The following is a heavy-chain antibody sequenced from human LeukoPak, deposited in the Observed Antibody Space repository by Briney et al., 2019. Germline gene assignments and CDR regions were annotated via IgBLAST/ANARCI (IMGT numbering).Heavy chain of an antibody. J-gene: IGHJ4*02. CDR1: EGTFSSYA. Sequence: SVKVSCKASEGTFSSYAISWVRQAPGQGLEWMGGIIPIFGTANYAQRFQGRVTITADESTSTAYMELSSLRSEDTAVYYCARETPPGLLGDYWGQGTLVTVSS. CDR2: IIPIFGTA. V-gene: IGHV1-69*13. CDR3: ARETPPGLLGDY. D-gene: IGHD1-26*01.